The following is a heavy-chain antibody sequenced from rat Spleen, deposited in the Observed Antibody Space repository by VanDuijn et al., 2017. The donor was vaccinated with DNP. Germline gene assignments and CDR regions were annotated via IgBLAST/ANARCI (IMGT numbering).Heavy chain of an antibody. CDR2: VWIGGGT. Sequence: QVQLKESGPGLVQPSQTLSLACTVSGFSLTNYHVHWVRQPSGKGLEWMGVVWIGGGTHYSSIFKSRLSITRDTSKSQVFLKMNSLQTEDTAIYFCTRSLYDGTYSYYWGQGVMVTVSS. J-gene: IGHJ2*01. CDR1: GFSLTNYH. CDR3: TRSLYDGTYSYY. D-gene: IGHD1-12*02. V-gene: IGHV2-43*01.